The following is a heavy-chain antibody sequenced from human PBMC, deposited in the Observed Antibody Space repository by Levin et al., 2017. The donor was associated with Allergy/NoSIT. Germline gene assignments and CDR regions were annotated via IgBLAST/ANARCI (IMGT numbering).Heavy chain of an antibody. V-gene: IGHV4-39*01. Sequence: PSETLSLTCTVSGGSISSSSYYWGWIRQPPGKGLEWIGSIYYGGSTYYNPSLKSRVTIYADTSKNQFSLNLSSVTAADTAVYYCARRGPSGRSLDYWGQGTLVTVSS. CDR1: GGSISSSSYY. CDR2: IYYGGST. J-gene: IGHJ4*02. D-gene: IGHD2-15*01. CDR3: ARRGPSGRSLDY.